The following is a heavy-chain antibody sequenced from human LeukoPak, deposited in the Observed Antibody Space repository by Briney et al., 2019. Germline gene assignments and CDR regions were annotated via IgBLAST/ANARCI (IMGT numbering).Heavy chain of an antibody. CDR3: VREDTPATANY. CDR1: GFNFANHA. J-gene: IGHJ4*02. V-gene: IGHV3-23*01. D-gene: IGHD2-21*02. CDR2: ISGGGDIT. Sequence: QPGGSLRLSCAASGFNFANHAMSWVRQTPGKELEWVSAISGGGDITYYADSVTGRFTISRDNSKDTLFLQMHSLRPGDTAVYYCVREDTPATANYWGQGTLVTISS.